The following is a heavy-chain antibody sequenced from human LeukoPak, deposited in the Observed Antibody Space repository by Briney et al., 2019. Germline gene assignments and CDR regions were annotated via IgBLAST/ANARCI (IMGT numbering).Heavy chain of an antibody. J-gene: IGHJ4*02. Sequence: GESLKISCKASGYSFTNYWIGWVRQMPGKGLEWMGIIYPGDPDTKYSPSFQGQVTISADKSINTAYLQWSNLRASDTAMYYCARQGTIVAGTLGTTFDYWGQGTLLTVSS. V-gene: IGHV5-51*01. CDR1: GYSFTNYW. CDR2: IYPGDPDT. D-gene: IGHD5-12*01. CDR3: ARQGTIVAGTLGTTFDY.